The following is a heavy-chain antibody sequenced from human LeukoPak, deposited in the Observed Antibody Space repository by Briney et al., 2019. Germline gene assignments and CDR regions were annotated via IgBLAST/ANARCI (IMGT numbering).Heavy chain of an antibody. CDR3: ASVVGGYYPPVEAFDV. CDR1: GFTFTTYW. J-gene: IGHJ3*01. D-gene: IGHD6-25*01. Sequence: GGSLRLSCAASGFTFTTYWMHWVRQAPGKGLVWVSRINTDGSSASYADSVKGRFTISRDTAKNTLYLQMNSLRAEDTALYYCASVVGGYYPPVEAFDVWGQGTMVTVSS. CDR2: INTDGSSA. V-gene: IGHV3-74*01.